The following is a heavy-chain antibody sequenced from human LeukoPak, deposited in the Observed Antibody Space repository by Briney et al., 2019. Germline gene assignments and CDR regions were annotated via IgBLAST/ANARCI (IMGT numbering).Heavy chain of an antibody. CDR1: GFTFSSYW. D-gene: IGHD2-2*01. CDR3: ARRRCSSTNCYAGYFDY. Sequence: PGGSLRLSCAAPGFTFSSYWMTWVRQAPGKGLEWVANIKQDGSEKYYVDSVKGRFTISRDNAKNSLYLQMNSLRAEDTAVYYCARRRCSSTNCYAGYFDYWGQGTLVTVSS. V-gene: IGHV3-7*03. J-gene: IGHJ4*02. CDR2: IKQDGSEK.